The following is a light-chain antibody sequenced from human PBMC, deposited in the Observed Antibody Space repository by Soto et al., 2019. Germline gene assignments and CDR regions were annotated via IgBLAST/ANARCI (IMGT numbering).Light chain of an antibody. Sequence: EVVFTHSPVTLPLSPWEIAALSCRASESVSTFLAWYQQKPGQAPRLLIYEASSRATGIPARFSGGGSGTVFTLTISRLEPEDFAVYYCQQYGSSSTFGQGTKVDIK. CDR3: QQYGSSST. CDR2: EAS. V-gene: IGKV3-20*01. CDR1: ESVSTF. J-gene: IGKJ1*01.